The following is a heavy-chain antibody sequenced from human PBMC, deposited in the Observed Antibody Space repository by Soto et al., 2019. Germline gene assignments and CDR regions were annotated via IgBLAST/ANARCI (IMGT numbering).Heavy chain of an antibody. D-gene: IGHD3-16*02. J-gene: IGHJ4*02. CDR2: ISGSGGST. Sequence: GGSLRLSCAASGFTFSSYAMSWVRQAPGEGLEWVSAISGSGGSTYYADSVKGRFTISRDNSKNTLYLQMNSLRAEDTAVYYCAKDPYYDYIGGSYRYTEGFDDWGQGTLVPVPS. CDR3: AKDPYYDYIGGSYRYTEGFDD. CDR1: GFTFSSYA. V-gene: IGHV3-23*01.